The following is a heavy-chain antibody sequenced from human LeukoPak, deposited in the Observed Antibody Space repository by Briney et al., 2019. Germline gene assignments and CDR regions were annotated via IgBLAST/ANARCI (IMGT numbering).Heavy chain of an antibody. CDR3: AKVRGCSGGSCYHVVGMDV. D-gene: IGHD2-15*01. V-gene: IGHV3-30*18. Sequence: GGSLRLSCAASGFTFDDYAMHWVRQAPGKGLEWVAVISYDGSNKYYADSVKGRFTISRDNSKNTLYLQMNSLRAEDTAVYYCAKVRGCSGGSCYHVVGMDVWGQGTTVTLSS. CDR1: GFTFDDYA. J-gene: IGHJ6*02. CDR2: ISYDGSNK.